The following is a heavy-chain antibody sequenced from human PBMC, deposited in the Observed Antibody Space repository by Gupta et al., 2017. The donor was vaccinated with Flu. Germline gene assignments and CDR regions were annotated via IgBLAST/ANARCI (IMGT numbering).Heavy chain of an antibody. CDR2: ITSGSSYV. J-gene: IGHJ3*01. V-gene: IGHV3-21*06. CDR3: ARESADVTTGHDGFDV. D-gene: IGHD1-1*01. Sequence: APGKGLEWVASITSGSSYVHDTDSVRSRFTNSRNNAQNALWLQMDSLRVEDTALYYCARESADVTTGHDGFDVWGKGTKVTVSS.